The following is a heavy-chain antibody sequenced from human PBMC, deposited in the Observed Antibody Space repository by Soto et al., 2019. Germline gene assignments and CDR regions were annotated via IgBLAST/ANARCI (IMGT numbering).Heavy chain of an antibody. CDR3: AKDNAQTGKDTVTTFNFDY. CDR2: ISYDGSNK. J-gene: IGHJ4*02. CDR1: GFTFSSYG. V-gene: IGHV3-30*18. D-gene: IGHD4-17*01. Sequence: QVQLVESGGGVVQPGRSLRLSCAASGFTFSSYGMHWVRQAPGKGLEWVAVISYDGSNKYYADSVKGRFTISRDNSKNTLYLQMNSLRAEDTAVYYCAKDNAQTGKDTVTTFNFDYWCQGTLVTVSS.